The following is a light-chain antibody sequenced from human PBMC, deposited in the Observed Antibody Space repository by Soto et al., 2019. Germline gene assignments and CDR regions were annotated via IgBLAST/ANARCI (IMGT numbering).Light chain of an antibody. J-gene: IGKJ3*01. Sequence: DIQMTQSPSSVSASVGDRVTITCRASQGISSWLARYQQKPGKAPKLLIYAASSLQSGVPSKFSGSGSGTDFTLTISSLQPEDFATYYCQQDNSFPFTFGPGNKVDIK. CDR3: QQDNSFPFT. CDR2: AAS. CDR1: QGISSW. V-gene: IGKV1-12*01.